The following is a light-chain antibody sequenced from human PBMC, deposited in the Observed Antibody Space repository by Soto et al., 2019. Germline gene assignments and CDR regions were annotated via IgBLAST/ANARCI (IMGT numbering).Light chain of an antibody. CDR1: SSNFGSGYD. CDR3: QTYDTSLSAYV. Sequence: QSVLAQPRAVSGAPGQRVTISCTGSSSNFGSGYDVQWYQQLPGRAPKFLISGNNDRPSGLPDRFSASKSGTSASLAITGLQAEDEADYYCQTYDTSLSAYVFGTGTKVTVL. J-gene: IGLJ1*01. V-gene: IGLV1-40*01. CDR2: GNN.